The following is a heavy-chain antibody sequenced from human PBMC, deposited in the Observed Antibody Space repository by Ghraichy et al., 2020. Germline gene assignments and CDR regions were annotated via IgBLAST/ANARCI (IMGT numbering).Heavy chain of an antibody. V-gene: IGHV3-23*01. CDR1: GFTFSSYA. J-gene: IGHJ5*02. CDR2: ISGSGGST. CDR3: AKDQSGSYPRGVNWFDP. D-gene: IGHD1-26*01. Sequence: GGSPRLSCAASGFTFSSYAMSWVRQAPGKGLEWVSAISGSGGSTYYADSVKGRFTISRDNSKNTLYLQMNSLRAEDTAVYYCAKDQSGSYPRGVNWFDPWGQGTLVTVSS.